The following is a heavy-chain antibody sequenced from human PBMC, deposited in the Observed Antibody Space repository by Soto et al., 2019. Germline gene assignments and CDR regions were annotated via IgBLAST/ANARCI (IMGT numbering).Heavy chain of an antibody. J-gene: IGHJ6*02. D-gene: IGHD2-15*01. CDR1: GYTFTGYY. V-gene: IGHV1-2*04. CDR3: ARAPYCSGGSCYLLDYGMDV. CDR2: INPNSGGT. Sequence: ASVKVSCKASGYTFTGYYMHWVRQAPGQGLEWMGWINPNSGGTNYAQKFQGWVTMTRDTSISTAYMELGRLRSDDTAVYYCARAPYCSGGSCYLLDYGMDVWGQGTTVTVS.